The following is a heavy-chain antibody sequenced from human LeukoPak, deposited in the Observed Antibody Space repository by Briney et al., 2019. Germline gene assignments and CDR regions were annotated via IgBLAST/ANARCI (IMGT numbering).Heavy chain of an antibody. J-gene: IGHJ6*03. CDR2: IDSDGTDT. V-gene: IGHV3-74*01. D-gene: IGHD3-16*01. Sequence: PGGSLRLSCAASGFTSGSYWMHWVRQAPGKGPEWVSRIDSDGTDTHYADSVKGRFTISRDNAKNTLYLQMNSLRGEDTAVYYCARGMLSRPGYHWYYYMDVWGKGAMVTVSS. CDR1: GFTSGSYW. CDR3: ARGMLSRPGYHWYYYMDV.